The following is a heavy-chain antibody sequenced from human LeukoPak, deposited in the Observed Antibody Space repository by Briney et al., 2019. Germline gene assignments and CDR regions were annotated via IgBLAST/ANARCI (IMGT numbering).Heavy chain of an antibody. CDR2: IYYNGYT. CDR3: ARQGGDTMVRGVVRDWFDP. CDR1: GDSISSSIYY. V-gene: IGHV4-39*01. Sequence: SETLSLTCTVSGDSISSSIYYWGWIRQPPGKGLEWIGCIYYNGYTYYTSSLKSRVTIFVNTSKNQFSLKLISVTAADTAVYYCARQGGDTMVRGVVRDWFDPWGQGTLVTVSS. D-gene: IGHD3-10*01. J-gene: IGHJ5*02.